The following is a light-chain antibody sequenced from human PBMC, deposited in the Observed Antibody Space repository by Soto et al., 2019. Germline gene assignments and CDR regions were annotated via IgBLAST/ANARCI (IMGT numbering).Light chain of an antibody. CDR2: GNS. V-gene: IGLV1-40*01. CDR3: QSYDSSLSGWV. CDR1: SSNIGAGYD. Sequence: QSVLTQPPSVSGAPGQSVTISCTESSSNIGAGYDVHWYQQLPGTAPKLLIYGNSNRPSGVPDRFSGSKSGTSASLAITGLQAEDEADYYCQSYDSSLSGWVFGGGTKVPVL. J-gene: IGLJ3*02.